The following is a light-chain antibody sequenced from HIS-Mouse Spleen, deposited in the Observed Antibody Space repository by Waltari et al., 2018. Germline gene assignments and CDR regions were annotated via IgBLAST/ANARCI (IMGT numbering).Light chain of an antibody. Sequence: QSVLTQPPSASGTPGQRVTISCSGSSSNIGSNYGYWYQQLPGTAPKLLIYMNNHRPTGVPDRFSGSKSGTSASLAISGLRSEDEADYYCAAWDDSLSGPVFGGGTKLTVL. CDR1: SSNIGSNY. J-gene: IGLJ3*02. CDR3: AAWDDSLSGPV. CDR2: MNN. V-gene: IGLV1-47*01.